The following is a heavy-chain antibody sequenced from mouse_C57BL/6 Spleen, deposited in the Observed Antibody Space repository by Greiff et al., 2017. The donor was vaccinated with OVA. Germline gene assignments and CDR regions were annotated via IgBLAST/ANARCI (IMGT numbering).Heavy chain of an antibody. V-gene: IGHV3-6*01. CDR1: GYSITSGYY. J-gene: IGHJ4*01. Sequence: EVKVEESGPGLVKPSQSLSLTCSVTGYSITSGYYWNWIRQFPGNKLEWMGYISYDGSNNYNPSLKNRISITRDTSKNQFFLKLNSVTTEDTATYYCARAYSNYDYYAMDYWGQGTSVTVSS. D-gene: IGHD2-5*01. CDR2: ISYDGSN. CDR3: ARAYSNYDYYAMDY.